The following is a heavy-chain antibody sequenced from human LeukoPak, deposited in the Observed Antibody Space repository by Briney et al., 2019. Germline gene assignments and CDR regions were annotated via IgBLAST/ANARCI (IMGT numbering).Heavy chain of an antibody. CDR3: AKYTSGTSYRGLDQ. V-gene: IGHV3-23*01. J-gene: IGHJ4*02. Sequence: GGSLRLSCGASGLTVSSYGMSWVRQAPGKGLEWVSTIICSAGSTYYADSVKGRFTISRDDSKNTVYLQMNSLRAEDTAVYSCAKYTSGTSYRGLDQWGQGTLVTVS. CDR1: GLTVSSYG. CDR2: IICSAGST. D-gene: IGHD3-10*01.